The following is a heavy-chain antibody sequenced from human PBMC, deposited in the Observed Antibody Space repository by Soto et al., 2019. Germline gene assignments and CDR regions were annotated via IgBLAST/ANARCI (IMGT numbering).Heavy chain of an antibody. J-gene: IGHJ4*02. Sequence: PSETLSLTCTVSGCSVSTYYWSWIRQPPGKGLEWIGYVYYSGRTNSGSTNYNPSLESRVTISVDTSKNQFSLKLGAVTAADTAVYYCATRRDFFDFWGQGTPVTVSS. CDR1: GCSVSTYY. V-gene: IGHV4-59*08. CDR2: VYYSGRTNSGST. CDR3: ATRRDFFDF.